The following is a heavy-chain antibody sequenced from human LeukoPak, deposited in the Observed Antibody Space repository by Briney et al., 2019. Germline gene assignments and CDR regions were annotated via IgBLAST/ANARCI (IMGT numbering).Heavy chain of an antibody. V-gene: IGHV3-64*01. J-gene: IGHJ6*03. Sequence: GGSLRLSCAASVFTFSSYAMHWVPQARGKGLEYVSPISSNECSTYYAISVKGSFTISRDNSKHTLYLQMGSLRAEDMAVYYCARDVRGYSYGSYYYYYYYMDVWGKGTTVTVSS. D-gene: IGHD5-18*01. CDR1: VFTFSSYA. CDR2: ISSNECST. CDR3: ARDVRGYSYGSYYYYYYYMDV.